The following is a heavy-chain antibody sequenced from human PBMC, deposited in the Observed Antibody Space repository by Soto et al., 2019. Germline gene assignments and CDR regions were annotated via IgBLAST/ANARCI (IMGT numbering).Heavy chain of an antibody. J-gene: IGHJ4*02. CDR2: INHSGST. D-gene: IGHD6-6*01. CDR3: ARGPTSYNSLGLDD. Sequence: KPSETLSLTCAVSGGSFSGYSWSWIRQPPGKGLEWIGEINHSGSTNYNPSLKSRGTISVDTSKNQFSLKLSSVTAADTAVYYCARGPTSYNSLGLDDWGKRTLVTSSS. CDR1: GGSFSGYS. V-gene: IGHV4-34*01.